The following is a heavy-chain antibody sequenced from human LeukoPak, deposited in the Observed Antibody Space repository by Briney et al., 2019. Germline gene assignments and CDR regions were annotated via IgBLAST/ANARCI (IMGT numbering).Heavy chain of an antibody. V-gene: IGHV3-30*02. CDR1: GFTFSSNG. CDR3: VEDRSESYFYFDF. CDR2: IRYGGNDE. J-gene: IGHJ4*01. D-gene: IGHD3-10*01. Sequence: GGSLRLSCEAFGFTFSSNGMHWVRHTPGKGLEWLSFIRYGGNDERYADSVKGRFTISRDNSKNTLYLQMNSLRPEDTAVYYCVEDRSESYFYFDFWGHGTLVTVSS.